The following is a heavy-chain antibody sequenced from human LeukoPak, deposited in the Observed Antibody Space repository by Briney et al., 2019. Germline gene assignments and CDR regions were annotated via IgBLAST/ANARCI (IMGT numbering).Heavy chain of an antibody. Sequence: GGSLRLSCAASGFTFSSYGMHWVRQAPGKGLEWEAVIRYDGSNKYYADSVKGRFTISRDNSKNTLYLQMNSLRAEDTAVYYCARDVPAYYYDSSGYTDAFDIWGQGTMVTVSS. V-gene: IGHV3-33*01. D-gene: IGHD3-22*01. CDR2: IRYDGSNK. CDR1: GFTFSSYG. J-gene: IGHJ3*02. CDR3: ARDVPAYYYDSSGYTDAFDI.